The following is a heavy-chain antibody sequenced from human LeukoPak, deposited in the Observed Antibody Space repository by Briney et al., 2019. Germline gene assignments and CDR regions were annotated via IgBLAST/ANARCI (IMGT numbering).Heavy chain of an antibody. CDR2: IDSSGSTI. D-gene: IGHD5-24*01. V-gene: IGHV3-48*03. Sequence: PGGSLRLPCSATGFTFSSHGMNWVRQAPGKGLEWVSYIDSSGSTIHYADSVKGRFTISRDNAKNSLYLQMNSLRAEDTAVYYCARTKEMATISYFDSWGQGTLVTVSS. CDR3: ARTKEMATISYFDS. CDR1: GFTFSSHG. J-gene: IGHJ4*02.